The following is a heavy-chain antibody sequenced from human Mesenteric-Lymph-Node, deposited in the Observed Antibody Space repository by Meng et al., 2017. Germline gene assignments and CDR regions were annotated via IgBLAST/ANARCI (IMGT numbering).Heavy chain of an antibody. J-gene: IGHJ4*02. Sequence: GESLKISCAASGFTFSSYWMHWVRQAPGKGLEWVSVIDSGGTTYYADSVKGRFTISRDNSRNTLYLQMNSLRPEDTALYYCARDGYVRYWYFWWGQGTLVTVSS. D-gene: IGHD2-8*02. CDR2: IDSGGTT. CDR3: ARDGYVRYWYFW. CDR1: GFTFSSYW. V-gene: IGHV3-66*02.